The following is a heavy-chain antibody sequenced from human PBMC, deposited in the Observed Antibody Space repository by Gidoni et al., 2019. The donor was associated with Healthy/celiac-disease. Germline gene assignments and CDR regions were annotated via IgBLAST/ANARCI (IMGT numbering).Heavy chain of an antibody. CDR2: INPNSGGT. CDR1: GYTFTGYY. J-gene: IGHJ4*02. CDR3: ARGGYCSGGSCYESFDY. Sequence: QVQLVQSGAEVKKPGASVKVSCKASGYTFTGYYMHWVRQAPGQGLEWMGWINPNSGGTNYAQKFQGWVTMTRDTSISTAYMELSRLRSDDTAVYYCARGGYCSGGSCYESFDYWGQGTLVTVSS. D-gene: IGHD2-15*01. V-gene: IGHV1-2*04.